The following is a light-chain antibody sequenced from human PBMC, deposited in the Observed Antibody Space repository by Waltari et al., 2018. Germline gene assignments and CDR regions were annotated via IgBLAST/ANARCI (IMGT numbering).Light chain of an antibody. CDR2: RDI. CDR3: QVWDRNFVV. J-gene: IGLJ2*01. CDR1: RLNETF. Sequence: SYELTQPLSMSVSPGQTATITCSGHRLNETFVCWYQKKPGQSPLLVIFRDIERPSGITERLSGFNSGDTATLTINGAQAVDEADYFCQVWDRNFVVFGGGTRLTVL. V-gene: IGLV3-1*01.